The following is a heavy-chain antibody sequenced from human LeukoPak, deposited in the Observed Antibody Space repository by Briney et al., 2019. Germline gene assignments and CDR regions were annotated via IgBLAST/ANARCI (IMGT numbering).Heavy chain of an antibody. J-gene: IGHJ4*02. CDR2: IYYSGST. V-gene: IGHV4-59*01. CDR3: ARARGSGYPEV. Sequence: SETLSLTCTVSGASISSYYWSWIRQPPGKGLEWIGYIYYSGSTNYNPSLKSRVTISLDTSKNQFSLRLSSVTAADTAVYYCARARGSGYPEVWGQGTLVTVSS. D-gene: IGHD3-22*01. CDR1: GASISSYY.